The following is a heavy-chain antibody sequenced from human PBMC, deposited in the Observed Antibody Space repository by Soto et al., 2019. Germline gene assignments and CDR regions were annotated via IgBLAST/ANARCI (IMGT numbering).Heavy chain of an antibody. CDR2: IIPIFGTA. J-gene: IGHJ4*02. CDR3: ARGPPNIVVVVAAEFDY. Sequence: SVKVSCKASGGTFSSYAISWVRQAPGQGLEWMGGIIPIFGTANYAQKFQGRVTITADESTSTAYMELSSLRSEDTAVYYCARGPPNIVVVVAAEFDYWGQGTLVTVSS. V-gene: IGHV1-69*13. D-gene: IGHD2-15*01. CDR1: GGTFSSYA.